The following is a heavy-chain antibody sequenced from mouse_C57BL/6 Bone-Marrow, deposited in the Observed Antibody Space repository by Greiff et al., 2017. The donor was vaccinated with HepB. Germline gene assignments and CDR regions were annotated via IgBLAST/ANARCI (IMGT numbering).Heavy chain of an antibody. J-gene: IGHJ2*01. CDR1: GFTFSDYY. V-gene: IGHV5-12*01. CDR3: ARHSGSSPYYFDY. D-gene: IGHD1-1*01. Sequence: EVQLVESGGGLVQPGGSLKLSCAASGFTFSDYYMYWVRQTPEKRLEWVAYISNGGGSTYYPDTVKGRFTISRDNAKNTLYLQMSRLKSEDTAMYYCARHSGSSPYYFDYWGQGTTLTVSS. CDR2: ISNGGGST.